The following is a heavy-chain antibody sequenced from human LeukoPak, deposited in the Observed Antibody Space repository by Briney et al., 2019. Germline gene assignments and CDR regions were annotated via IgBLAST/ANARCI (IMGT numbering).Heavy chain of an antibody. CDR1: GFGFSYAW. CDR2: IKRKSDGDTT. D-gene: IGHD5-18*01. Sequence: GGSLRLSCAASGFGFSYAWMGWVRQAPGKGPEWIGRIKRKSDGDTTDYAAPVKGRFTISRDDSKNTLFLQMNSLKTEDTAFYYCTTAPSGYAYMNGWHLDYWGQGALVTVSS. J-gene: IGHJ4*02. V-gene: IGHV3-15*01. CDR3: TTAPSGYAYMNGWHLDY.